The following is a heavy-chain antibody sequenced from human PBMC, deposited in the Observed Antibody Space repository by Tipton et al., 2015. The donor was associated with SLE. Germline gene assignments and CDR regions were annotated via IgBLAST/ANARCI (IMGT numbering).Heavy chain of an antibody. D-gene: IGHD6-25*01. V-gene: IGHV3-7*03. Sequence: SLRLSCAASGFTLSSYWMSWVRQAPGKGLEWVANIKQDGSEKYYVDSVKGRFTISRDNAKNSLYLQMNSLRAEDTALYYCAKDSSGWPEYFQHWGQGTLVTVSS. CDR2: IKQDGSEK. J-gene: IGHJ1*01. CDR1: GFTLSSYW. CDR3: AKDSSGWPEYFQH.